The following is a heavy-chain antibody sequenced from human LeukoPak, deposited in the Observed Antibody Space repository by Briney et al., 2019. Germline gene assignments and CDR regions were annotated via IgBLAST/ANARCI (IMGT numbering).Heavy chain of an antibody. CDR1: GVSISSGDYY. V-gene: IGHV4-30-4*08. D-gene: IGHD5-12*01. CDR2: IYYSGST. J-gene: IGHJ5*02. CDR3: ARGTFSGYDSLNWFDP. Sequence: SETLSLTCTVSGVSISSGDYYWSWIRQPPGKGLEWIGYIYYSGSTFYNPSLKSRVAISVDTSKNQFSLKLSSVTAADTAVYHCARGTFSGYDSLNWFDPWGQGTLVTVSS.